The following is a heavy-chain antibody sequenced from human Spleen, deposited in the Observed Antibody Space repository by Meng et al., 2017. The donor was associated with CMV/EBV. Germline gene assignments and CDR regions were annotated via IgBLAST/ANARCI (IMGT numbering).Heavy chain of an antibody. D-gene: IGHD3-22*01. CDR3: ARGAGHDSSGYYTNDY. CDR2: IIPIFGTA. Sequence: AGTFSSYAISWVRPAPGQGLEWMGGIIPIFGTADYAQKFQGRVTITTDESTSTAYMELSSLRSEDTAVYYCARGAGHDSSGYYTNDYWGQGTLVTVSS. V-gene: IGHV1-69*05. J-gene: IGHJ4*02. CDR1: AGTFSSYA.